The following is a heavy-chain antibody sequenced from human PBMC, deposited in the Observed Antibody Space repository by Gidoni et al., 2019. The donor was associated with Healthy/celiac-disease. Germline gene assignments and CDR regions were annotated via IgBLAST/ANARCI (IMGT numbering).Heavy chain of an antibody. V-gene: IGHV5-10-1*01. D-gene: IGHD1-26*01. J-gene: IGHJ3*02. CDR3: ARRRVGALGAFDI. Sequence: HVTISADKSISTAYLQWSSLKASDTAMYYCARRRVGALGAFDIWGQGTMVTVSS.